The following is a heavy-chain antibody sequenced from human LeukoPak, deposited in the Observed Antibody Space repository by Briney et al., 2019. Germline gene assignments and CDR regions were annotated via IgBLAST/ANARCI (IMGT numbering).Heavy chain of an antibody. Sequence: PGRSLRLFCVASGFIFSDYGIQWVRQAPGKGLEWVAVIAYDGNNTYYGDSVRGRFTISRDNSKKMVFLEMNSLRVEDTAVYYCAKTGMLRRVGYLDVWGKGTAVIVSS. D-gene: IGHD1-1*01. CDR2: IAYDGNNT. CDR1: GFIFSDYG. V-gene: IGHV3-30*18. J-gene: IGHJ6*04. CDR3: AKTGMLRRVGYLDV.